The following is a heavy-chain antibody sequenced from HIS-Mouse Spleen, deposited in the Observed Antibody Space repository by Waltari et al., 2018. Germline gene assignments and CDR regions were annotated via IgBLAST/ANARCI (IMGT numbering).Heavy chain of an antibody. CDR2: IYHSGRT. D-gene: IGHD6-13*01. Sequence: QVQLQESGPGLVKPSETLSLTCTVYGYSISSGYYWGWIRQPPGKGLEWVWSIYHSGRTYYSPSLKSRVTISVDTSKNQFSLKLSSVTAADTAVYYCAREIPYSSSWYDWYFDLWGRGTLVTVSS. J-gene: IGHJ2*01. CDR3: AREIPYSSSWYDWYFDL. CDR1: GYSISSGYY. V-gene: IGHV4-38-2*02.